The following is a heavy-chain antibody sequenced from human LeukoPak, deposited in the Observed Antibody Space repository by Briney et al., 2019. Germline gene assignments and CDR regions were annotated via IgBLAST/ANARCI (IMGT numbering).Heavy chain of an antibody. D-gene: IGHD6-13*01. CDR3: ARDSTSSSWYTNYYYGMDV. Sequence: GGSLRLSCAASGFTFSSYSMNWVRQAPGKGLEWVSYISSSSSTMYYADSVKGRFTISRDNAKNSLYLQMNSLRAEDTAVYYCARDSTSSSWYTNYYYGMDVWGQGTTVTVSS. CDR1: GFTFSSYS. V-gene: IGHV3-48*01. CDR2: ISSSSSTM. J-gene: IGHJ6*02.